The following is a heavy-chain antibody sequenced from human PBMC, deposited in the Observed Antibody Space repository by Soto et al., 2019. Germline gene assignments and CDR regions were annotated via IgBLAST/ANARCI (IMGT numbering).Heavy chain of an antibody. J-gene: IGHJ5*02. CDR2: INAGNGDT. D-gene: IGHD3-22*01. CDR1: GYSFTSYS. Sequence: AAVKVSCKASGYSFTSYSTHWVRQAPGQRLEYMGWINAGNGDTKYSQKFQGRVTITRDTSARTAYMELSSLRSEDTAMYYCARGYYESSGSGPIDPWGQGTLVTVSS. V-gene: IGHV1-3*01. CDR3: ARGYYESSGSGPIDP.